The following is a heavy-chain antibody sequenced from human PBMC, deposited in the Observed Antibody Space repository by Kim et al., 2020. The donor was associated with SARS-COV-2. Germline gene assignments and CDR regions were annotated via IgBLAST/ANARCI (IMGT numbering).Heavy chain of an antibody. V-gene: IGHV3-30*04. D-gene: IGHD2-2*01. Sequence: GGSLRLSCAASGFTFSSYAMHWVRQAPGKGLEWVAVISYDGSNKYYADSVKGRFTISRDNSKNTLYLQMNSLRAEDTAVYYCARDRVLVVPAAIENYYY. CDR3: ARDRVLVVPAAIENYYY. CDR1: GFTFSSYA. J-gene: IGHJ6*01. CDR2: ISYDGSNK.